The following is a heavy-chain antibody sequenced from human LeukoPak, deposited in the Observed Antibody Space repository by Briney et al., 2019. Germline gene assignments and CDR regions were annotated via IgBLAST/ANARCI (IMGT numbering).Heavy chain of an antibody. CDR1: GFTFSRHW. Sequence: GGSLRLSCAASGFTFSRHWMTWVRQAPGKGLEWVAVISYDGSNKYYADSVKGRFTISRDNSKNTLYLQMNSLRAEDTAVYYCARGGDTVTTRYYYYGMDVWGQGTTVTVSS. D-gene: IGHD4-17*01. CDR2: ISYDGSNK. V-gene: IGHV3-30-3*01. CDR3: ARGGDTVTTRYYYYGMDV. J-gene: IGHJ6*02.